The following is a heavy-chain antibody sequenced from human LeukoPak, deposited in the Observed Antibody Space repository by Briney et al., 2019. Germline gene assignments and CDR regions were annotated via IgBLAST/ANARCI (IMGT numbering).Heavy chain of an antibody. D-gene: IGHD6-6*01. V-gene: IGHV4-61*08. CDR3: ARDRVSSSGGYYYYYYGMDV. CDR2: IYYSGST. Sequence: PSQTLSLTCTVSGGSINSEGYYWSWVRQPPGKGLEWIEYIYYSGSTNYNPSLKSRVTISVNTSKNQFSLKLSSVTAADTAVYYCARDRVSSSGGYYYYYYGMDVWGQGTTVTVSS. J-gene: IGHJ6*02. CDR1: GGSINSEGYY.